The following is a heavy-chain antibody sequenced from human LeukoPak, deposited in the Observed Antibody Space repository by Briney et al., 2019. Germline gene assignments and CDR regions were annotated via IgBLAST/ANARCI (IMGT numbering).Heavy chain of an antibody. CDR3: ARPQGDYVGENWFDP. Sequence: PSETLSLTCTVSGGSISSSSYYWSWIRQPPGKGLEWIGSIYYSGSTYYNPSLKSRVTISVDTSKNQFSLKLSSVTAADTAVYYCARPQGDYVGENWFDPWGQGTLVTVSS. D-gene: IGHD4-17*01. J-gene: IGHJ5*02. CDR1: GGSISSSSYY. CDR2: IYYSGST. V-gene: IGHV4-39*07.